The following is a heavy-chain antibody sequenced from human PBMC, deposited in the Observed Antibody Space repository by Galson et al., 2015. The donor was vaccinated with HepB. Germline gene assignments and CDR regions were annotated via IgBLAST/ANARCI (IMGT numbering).Heavy chain of an antibody. CDR2: ISSYNGNT. J-gene: IGHJ4*02. CDR1: GYTFTSYG. D-gene: IGHD6-19*01. V-gene: IGHV1-18*04. CDR3: ARGLGSGWYGDYLDY. Sequence: SVKVSCKASGYTFTSYGISWVRQAPGQGLEWMGWISSYNGNTNYAQKLQDRVTMTTDTSTSTAYMDLRSLRSDDTAVYYCARGLGSGWYGDYLDYWGQGTLVTVSS.